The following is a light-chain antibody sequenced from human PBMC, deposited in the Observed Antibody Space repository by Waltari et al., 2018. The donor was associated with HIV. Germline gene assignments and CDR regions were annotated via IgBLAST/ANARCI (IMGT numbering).Light chain of an antibody. CDR1: QSVSNN. CDR3: QQYKDWPPWT. V-gene: IGKV3-15*01. J-gene: IGKJ1*01. CDR2: DAS. Sequence: TVMTQSPGTLSVSPGDRANLSCRASQSVSNNLAWYQQKPGEAPRLLIYDASDRATGVPARFSGSGSGTEFTLTISSLQSEDFAVYFCQQYKDWPPWTFGQGTKVEMK.